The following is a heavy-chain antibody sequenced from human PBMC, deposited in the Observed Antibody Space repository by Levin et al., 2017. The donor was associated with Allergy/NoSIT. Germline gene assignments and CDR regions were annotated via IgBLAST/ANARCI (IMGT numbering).Heavy chain of an antibody. CDR1: GGSISSGDYY. D-gene: IGHD3-10*01. CDR2: IYYSGST. V-gene: IGHV4-30-4*01. J-gene: IGHJ4*02. CDR3: ARRMGGGWITMVRGVRKYYFDY. Sequence: LRLSCTVSGGSISSGDYYWSWIRQPPGKGLEWIGYIYYSGSTYYNPSLKSRVTISVDTSKNQFSLKLTSVTAADTAVYYCARRMGGGWITMVRGVRKYYFDYWGQGTLVTVSS.